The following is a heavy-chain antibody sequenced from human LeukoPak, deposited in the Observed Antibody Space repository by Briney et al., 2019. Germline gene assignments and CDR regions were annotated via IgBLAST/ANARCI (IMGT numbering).Heavy chain of an antibody. V-gene: IGHV1-69*04. CDR3: ARALTRTTGAYYYYGMDV. D-gene: IGHD1-7*01. CDR2: IIPILGIA. J-gene: IGHJ6*02. CDR1: GGTFSSYA. Sequence: SVKVSCKASGGTFSSYAISWVRQAPGQGLEWMGRIIPILGIAHYAQKFQGRVTITADKSTSTAYMELSSLRSEDKAVYYCARALTRTTGAYYYYGMDVWRQGTTVTVSS.